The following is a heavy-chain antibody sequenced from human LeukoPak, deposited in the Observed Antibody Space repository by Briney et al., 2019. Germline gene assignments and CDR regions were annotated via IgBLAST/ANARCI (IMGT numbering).Heavy chain of an antibody. CDR3: ARDSNYAAGYYYYGMDV. D-gene: IGHD4-11*01. V-gene: IGHV3-7*01. CDR2: IKQDGSEK. Sequence: GGSLRLSCAASGFTFSNYWMTWVRQAPGKGLEWVANIKQDGSEKYYVDSVKGRFTISRDNAKNSLYLQMNSLRAEDTAVYYCARDSNYAAGYYYYGMDVWGQGTTVTVSS. CDR1: GFTFSNYW. J-gene: IGHJ6*02.